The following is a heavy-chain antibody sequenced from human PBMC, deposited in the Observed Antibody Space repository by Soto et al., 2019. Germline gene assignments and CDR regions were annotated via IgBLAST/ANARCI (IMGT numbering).Heavy chain of an antibody. CDR3: ASGGYCSSTTCYAMGFGY. CDR1: GFTFSSYW. Sequence: EVQLVESGGGLVQPGGSLRLSCAASGFTFSSYWMHWVRQAPGKGLLWVSRVNSDGSATNYADSVKGRFTISRDNAKNTLYLQMNGLRAEDTAVYYCASGGYCSSTTCYAMGFGYWGQGTLVTVSS. V-gene: IGHV3-74*01. CDR2: VNSDGSAT. D-gene: IGHD2-2*01. J-gene: IGHJ4*02.